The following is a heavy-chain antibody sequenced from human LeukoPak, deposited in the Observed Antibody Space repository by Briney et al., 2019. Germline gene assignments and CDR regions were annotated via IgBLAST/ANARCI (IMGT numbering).Heavy chain of an antibody. D-gene: IGHD3-22*01. CDR2: IIPILGIA. J-gene: IGHJ4*02. CDR1: GGTFSSYA. V-gene: IGHV1-69*04. CDR3: AREYYYDSSGPSDY. Sequence: GASVKVSCKASGGTFSSYAISWVRQAPGQGLEWMGRIIPILGIANYAQKFQGRVTITADKSTSTGYMELSSLRSEDTAVYYCAREYYYDSSGPSDYWGQGTLVTVSS.